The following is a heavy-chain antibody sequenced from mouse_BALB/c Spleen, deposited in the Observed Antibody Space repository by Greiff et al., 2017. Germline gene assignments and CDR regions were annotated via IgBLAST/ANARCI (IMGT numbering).Heavy chain of an antibody. Sequence: VQVVESGPGLVAPSQSLSITCTVSGFSLTSYGVHWVRQPPGKGLEWLGVIWAGGSTNYNSALMSKLSISKDNSKSQVFLKMNSLQTDDTAMYYCARDYRYDGGFDYWGQGTTLTVSS. J-gene: IGHJ2*01. V-gene: IGHV2-9*02. D-gene: IGHD2-14*01. CDR1: GFSLTSYG. CDR2: IWAGGST. CDR3: ARDYRYDGGFDY.